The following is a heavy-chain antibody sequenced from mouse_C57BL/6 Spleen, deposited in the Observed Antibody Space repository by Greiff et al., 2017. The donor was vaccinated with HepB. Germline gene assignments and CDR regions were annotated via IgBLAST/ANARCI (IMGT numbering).Heavy chain of an antibody. J-gene: IGHJ3*01. CDR3: TRYYGSSYSSWFAY. CDR1: GFTFSNYW. CDR2: IRLKSDNYAT. V-gene: IGHV6-3*01. Sequence: DVMLVESGGGLVQPGGSMKLSCVASGFTFSNYWMNWVRQSPEKGLEWVAQIRLKSDNYATHYAESVKGRFTISRDDSKSSVYLQMNNLRAEDTGIYYCTRYYGSSYSSWFAYWGQGTLVTVSA. D-gene: IGHD1-1*01.